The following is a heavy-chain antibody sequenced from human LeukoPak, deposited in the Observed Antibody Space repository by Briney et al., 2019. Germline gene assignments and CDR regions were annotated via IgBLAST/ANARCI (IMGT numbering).Heavy chain of an antibody. CDR1: GFTFSTYA. Sequence: GGSLRLSCAASGFTFSTYAMHWVRQAPGKGLEWVAFIRQDGSSQHYADSVKGRFTISRDNSKNAVYLQMSSLRSEDTAMYYCAKDRVSGLIIRLQTANEYWGQGTLVTVSS. D-gene: IGHD2-21*02. CDR3: AKDRVSGLIIRLQTANEY. J-gene: IGHJ4*02. V-gene: IGHV3-30*02. CDR2: IRQDGSSQ.